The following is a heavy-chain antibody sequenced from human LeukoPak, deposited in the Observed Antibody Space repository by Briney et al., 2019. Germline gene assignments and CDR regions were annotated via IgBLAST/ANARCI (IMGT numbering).Heavy chain of an antibody. Sequence: QAGGSLRLSCAASGFTFSTYAMSWVRQAPGKGLEWVSGISGSGGSTFYADSVKGRFTISRDNSKNTLYLQMNSLRAEDTAVYYCTTAIRFYGDYGVVLAGYMDVWGKGTTVTISS. CDR1: GFTFSTYA. CDR3: TTAIRFYGDYGVVLAGYMDV. D-gene: IGHD4-17*01. CDR2: ISGSGGST. J-gene: IGHJ6*03. V-gene: IGHV3-23*01.